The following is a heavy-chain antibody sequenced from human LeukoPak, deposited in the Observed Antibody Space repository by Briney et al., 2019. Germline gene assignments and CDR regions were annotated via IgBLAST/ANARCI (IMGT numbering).Heavy chain of an antibody. CDR1: GFTFSSYS. V-gene: IGHV3-48*01. CDR3: ARDLVVPAGN. Sequence: GGSLRLSCAASGFTFSSYSMNWVRQAPGKGLEWVSYISSSRSTIYYADSVKGRFTISRDNAKNSLYLQMNSLRAEDTAVYYCARDLVVPAGNWGQGTLVTVSS. CDR2: ISSSRSTI. D-gene: IGHD2-2*01. J-gene: IGHJ4*02.